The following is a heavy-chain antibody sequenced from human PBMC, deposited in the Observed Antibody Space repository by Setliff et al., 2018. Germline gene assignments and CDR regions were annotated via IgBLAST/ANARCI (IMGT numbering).Heavy chain of an antibody. Sequence: SETLSLTCAVYGGSISSYYWSWIRQPPGKGLEWIGYIYYSGSTNYNPSLKSRVTISVDTSKNQFSRKLSSVTAADTAVYYCARALYSYDFDYWGQGTLVTVSS. V-gene: IGHV4-59*01. J-gene: IGHJ4*02. CDR3: ARALYSYDFDY. D-gene: IGHD5-18*01. CDR1: GGSISSYY. CDR2: IYYSGST.